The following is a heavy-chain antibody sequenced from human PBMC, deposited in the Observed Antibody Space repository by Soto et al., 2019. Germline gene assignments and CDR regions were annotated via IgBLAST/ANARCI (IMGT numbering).Heavy chain of an antibody. CDR2: ILPIFGTA. J-gene: IGHJ4*02. CDR1: GGTLRSYD. D-gene: IGHD5-18*01. CDR3: ARDSAYTAMASDY. Sequence: QVQLVQSGAEVKKPGASVKVSCKASGGTLRSYDISWVRQAPGQGLEWMGGILPIFGTANYAQKFQGRVTITADESTSAADMELGSLSSEDTAVYYGARDSAYTAMASDYWGQGTLVTVSS. V-gene: IGHV1-69*12.